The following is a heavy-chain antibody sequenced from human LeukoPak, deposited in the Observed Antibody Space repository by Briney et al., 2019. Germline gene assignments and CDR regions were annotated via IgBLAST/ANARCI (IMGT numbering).Heavy chain of an antibody. Sequence: SVKVSCKASGGTFSSYAISWVRQAPGQGLEWMGGIIPIFGTANYAQNFQGRVTIAADESTSTAYMELSSLRSEDTAVYYCARAPRIVVVPAASRDYYYYMDVWGKGTTVTVSS. CDR3: ARAPRIVVVPAASRDYYYYMDV. V-gene: IGHV1-69*01. D-gene: IGHD2-2*01. J-gene: IGHJ6*03. CDR2: IIPIFGTA. CDR1: GGTFSSYA.